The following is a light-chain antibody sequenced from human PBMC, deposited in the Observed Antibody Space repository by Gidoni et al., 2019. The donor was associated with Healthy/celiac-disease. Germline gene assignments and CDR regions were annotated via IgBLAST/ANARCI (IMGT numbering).Light chain of an antibody. Sequence: IQTTQSPSSLSASVGDRVTITCQASQDISNYLNWYQQKPGKAPKLLIYDASSLETGVPSRFSGSGSGTDFTFTISSLQPEDIATYYCQQYDKLSLTFGGGTKVEIK. CDR2: DAS. CDR1: QDISNY. J-gene: IGKJ4*01. V-gene: IGKV1-33*01. CDR3: QQYDKLSLT.